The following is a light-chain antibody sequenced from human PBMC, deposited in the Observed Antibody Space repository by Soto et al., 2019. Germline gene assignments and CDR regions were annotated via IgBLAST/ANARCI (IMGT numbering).Light chain of an antibody. CDR3: MQGTHWPLS. CDR2: KVS. V-gene: IGKV2-30*02. CDR1: QSLVHSDGNTY. Sequence: DVVVTQSPDSLPVTLGQPASISCRSSQSLVHSDGNTYLNWFHQRPGQSPRRLIYKVSNRDSGVPDRFSGSGSGTDFTLKISSVEAEDVGVYYCMQGTHWPLSFGGGTKVETK. J-gene: IGKJ4*01.